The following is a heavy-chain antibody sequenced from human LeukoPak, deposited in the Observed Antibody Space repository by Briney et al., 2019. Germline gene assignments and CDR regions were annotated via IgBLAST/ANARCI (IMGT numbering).Heavy chain of an antibody. CDR3: AKDQRPYYYDSSGYSYAFDI. Sequence: PGGSLRLSCAASGFTFSSYAMSWVRQAPGKGLEWVSAISGSGGSTYYADSVKGRFTISRDNSKNTLYLQMNSLRAEDTAVYYCAKDQRPYYYDSSGYSYAFDIWGQGTMVTVSS. V-gene: IGHV3-23*01. J-gene: IGHJ3*02. D-gene: IGHD3-22*01. CDR2: ISGSGGST. CDR1: GFTFSSYA.